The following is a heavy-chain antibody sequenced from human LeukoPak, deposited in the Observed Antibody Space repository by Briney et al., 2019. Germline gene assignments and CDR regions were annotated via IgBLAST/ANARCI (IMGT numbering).Heavy chain of an antibody. V-gene: IGHV3-21*01. CDR1: VFTFSSYI. Sequence: GGSLRLSCAASVFTFSSYIMNWVRQAPRKGLEGVSSISSSSSYIYYADSVKGRFTISRDNAKNSLYLQMTSLRAEDTAVYYCATTEGYYDSSGYNYGMDVWGQGTTVTVSS. J-gene: IGHJ6*02. CDR3: ATTEGYYDSSGYNYGMDV. D-gene: IGHD3-22*01. CDR2: ISSSSSYI.